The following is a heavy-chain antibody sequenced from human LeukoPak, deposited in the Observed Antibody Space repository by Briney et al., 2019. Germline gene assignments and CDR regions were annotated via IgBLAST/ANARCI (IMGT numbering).Heavy chain of an antibody. J-gene: IGHJ4*02. D-gene: IGHD6-6*01. Sequence: GASVKVSCKASGGTFSSYAISWVRQAPGQGLEWMGGIIPIFGTANYAQKFQGRVTITTDESTSTAYMELNSLRAEDTAVYYCAKETSSSFDYWGQGTLVTVSS. CDR2: IIPIFGTA. CDR3: AKETSSSFDY. V-gene: IGHV1-69*05. CDR1: GGTFSSYA.